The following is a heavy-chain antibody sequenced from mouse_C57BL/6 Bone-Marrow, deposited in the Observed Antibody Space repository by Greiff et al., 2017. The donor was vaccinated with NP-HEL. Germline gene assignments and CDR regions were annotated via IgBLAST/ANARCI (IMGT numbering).Heavy chain of an antibody. CDR1: GFNIKDDY. V-gene: IGHV14-4*01. CDR2: IDPENGDT. CDR3: TNSLYYYGSSYWDY. Sequence: DVQLQESGAELVRPGASVKLSCTASGFNIKDDYMHWVKQRPEQGLEWIGWIDPENGDTEYASKFQGKATITADTSSNTAYLQLSSLTSEDTAVYYCTNSLYYYGSSYWDYWGQGTTLTVSS. J-gene: IGHJ2*01. D-gene: IGHD1-1*01.